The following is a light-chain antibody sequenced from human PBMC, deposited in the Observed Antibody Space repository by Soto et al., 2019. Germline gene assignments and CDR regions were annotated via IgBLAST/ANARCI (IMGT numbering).Light chain of an antibody. CDR2: SNN. CDR1: SSNIGSNT. J-gene: IGLJ1*01. CDR3: AAWDDSLNGYV. Sequence: VLTQPPSASGTPGQRVTISCSGSSSNIGSNTVNWFQQLPGTAPKLLIYSNNQRPSGVPDRFSGSKSGTSASLAISGLHSEDEAHYYCAAWDDSLNGYVFGTGTKVTVL. V-gene: IGLV1-44*01.